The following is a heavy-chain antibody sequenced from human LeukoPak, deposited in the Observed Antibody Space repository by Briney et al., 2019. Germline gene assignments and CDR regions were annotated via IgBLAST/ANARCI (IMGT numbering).Heavy chain of an antibody. CDR3: AREWGLESSGYYYAY. V-gene: IGHV1-69*13. J-gene: IGHJ4*02. CDR1: GGTFSSYA. CDR2: IIPIFGTA. D-gene: IGHD3-22*01. Sequence: SVKVSCKASGGTFSSYAISWVRQAPGQGLEWMGGIIPIFGTANFAQKFQGRVSITADGSTSTAFMELSSLRSEDTAVYYCAREWGLESSGYYYAYWGQGTLVTVSS.